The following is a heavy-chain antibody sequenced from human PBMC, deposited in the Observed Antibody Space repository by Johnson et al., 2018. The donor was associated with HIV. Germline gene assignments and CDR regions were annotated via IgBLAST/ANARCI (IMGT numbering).Heavy chain of an antibody. Sequence: VQLVESGGGLVQPGGSLRLSCAASGFSVSSNYMTWVRQAPGKGLEWVSVIYSGGSTYYADSVKGRFTISRDNSKNTLYLQMNSLRAEDTAVYYCARGLGEGLVIPGPDAFDIWGQGTMVTVSS. V-gene: IGHV3-66*01. J-gene: IGHJ3*02. CDR3: ARGLGEGLVIPGPDAFDI. D-gene: IGHD6-19*01. CDR1: GFSVSSNY. CDR2: IYSGGST.